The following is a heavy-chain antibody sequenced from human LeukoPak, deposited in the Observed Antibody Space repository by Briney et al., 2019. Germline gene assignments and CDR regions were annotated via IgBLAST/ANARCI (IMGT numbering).Heavy chain of an antibody. Sequence: PGGSLRLSCAASGFTFSSYAMSWVRQAPGKGLEWVSAISGSGGSTYYADSVKGRFTISRDNSKNTLYLQMNSLRAEDTAVYYRAKGFGLVVVVAATDYWGQGTLVTVSS. J-gene: IGHJ4*02. CDR3: AKGFGLVVVVAATDY. V-gene: IGHV3-23*01. CDR1: GFTFSSYA. CDR2: ISGSGGST. D-gene: IGHD2-15*01.